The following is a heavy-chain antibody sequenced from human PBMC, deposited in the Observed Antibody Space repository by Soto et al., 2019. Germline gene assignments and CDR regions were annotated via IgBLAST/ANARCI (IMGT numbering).Heavy chain of an antibody. CDR3: ARESGAGTNHYYYGMDV. D-gene: IGHD6-19*01. V-gene: IGHV3-48*03. CDR1: GFTFSSYE. J-gene: IGHJ6*02. Sequence: EVQLVESGGGLVQPGGSLRLSCAASGFTFSSYEMNWVRQAPGKGLEWVSYISSSGSTIYYADSVKGRFTISRDNAKNSLYLQMNSLRAEDTAVYYCARESGAGTNHYYYGMDVWGQGTTVTVSS. CDR2: ISSSGSTI.